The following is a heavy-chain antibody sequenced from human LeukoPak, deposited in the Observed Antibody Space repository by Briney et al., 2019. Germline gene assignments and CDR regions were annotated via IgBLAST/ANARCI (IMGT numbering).Heavy chain of an antibody. V-gene: IGHV3-64*01. CDR3: ARDTGSYYFDY. J-gene: IGHJ4*02. D-gene: IGHD1-26*01. CDR1: GFTFSSYA. Sequence: PWGSLRLSCAASGFTFSSYAMHWVRQAPGKGLEYVSAISSNGGSTYYANSVKGRFTISRDNSKNTLYLQMGSLRAEDMAVYYCARDTGSYYFDYWGQGTLATVSS. CDR2: ISSNGGST.